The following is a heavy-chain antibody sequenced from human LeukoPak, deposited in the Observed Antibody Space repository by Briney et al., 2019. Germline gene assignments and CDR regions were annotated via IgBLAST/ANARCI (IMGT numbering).Heavy chain of an antibody. CDR2: IYYSGST. V-gene: IGHV4-39*07. J-gene: IGHJ4*02. CDR1: GGSISSSSYY. CDR3: ARSQWAVAGMFDY. D-gene: IGHD6-19*01. Sequence: PSETLSLTCTVSGGSISSSSYYWGWIRQPPGKGLEWIGSIYYSGSTYYNPSLKSRVTTSVDTSKNQFSLKLSSVTAADTAVYYCARSQWAVAGMFDYWGQGTLVTVSS.